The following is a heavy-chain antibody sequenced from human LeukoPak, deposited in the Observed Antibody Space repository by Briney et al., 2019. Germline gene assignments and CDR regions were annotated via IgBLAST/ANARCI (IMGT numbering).Heavy chain of an antibody. D-gene: IGHD3-22*01. V-gene: IGHV1-46*01. CDR2: ISPGSGST. Sequence: ASVKVSCKASGYAFTSYYMHWVRQAPGQGLEWMGIISPGSGSTTYAQKFQGRVTMTRDTSTSTVHMEMSSLRSEDTAVYYCARDCITGITVVVVAYGMDVWGQGTTVTVSS. J-gene: IGHJ6*02. CDR1: GYAFTSYY. CDR3: ARDCITGITVVVVAYGMDV.